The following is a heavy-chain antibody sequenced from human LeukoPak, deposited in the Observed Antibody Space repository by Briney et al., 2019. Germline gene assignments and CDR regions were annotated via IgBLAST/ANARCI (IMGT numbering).Heavy chain of an antibody. V-gene: IGHV1-18*01. Sequence: ASVKVSCKASGYTFTSYDISWVRQAPGQGLEWMGWISTYNGNTHYAQKLQGRVTMTTDTSTSTVYMEPKSLRSDDTAVYYCARIQSRIIAARPGNPAFDYWGRGTLVTVSS. J-gene: IGHJ4*02. CDR3: ARIQSRIIAARPGNPAFDY. CDR2: ISTYNGNT. CDR1: GYTFTSYD. D-gene: IGHD6-6*01.